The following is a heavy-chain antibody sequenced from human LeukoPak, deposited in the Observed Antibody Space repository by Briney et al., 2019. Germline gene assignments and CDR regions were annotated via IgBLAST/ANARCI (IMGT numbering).Heavy chain of an antibody. Sequence: GGSLRLSCAASGFTFSSYAMSWVRQAPGKGLEWVSAISGSGGSTYYADSVKGRFTISRDNSKNTLYLQMNSPRAEDTAVYYCAKDSGGYYDFWSGYYNGDYYYYYYMDVWGKGTTVTVSS. CDR1: GFTFSSYA. CDR2: ISGSGGST. V-gene: IGHV3-23*01. J-gene: IGHJ6*03. CDR3: AKDSGGYYDFWSGYYNGDYYYYYYMDV. D-gene: IGHD3-3*01.